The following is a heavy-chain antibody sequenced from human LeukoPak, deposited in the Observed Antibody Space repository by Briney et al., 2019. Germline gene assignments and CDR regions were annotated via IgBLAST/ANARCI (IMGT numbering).Heavy chain of an antibody. Sequence: SETLSLTCTVSGGSISGYYWSWIRQPPGKGLEWIGYIYYSGSTNYNPSLKSRVTISVDTSKNQFSLKLSSVTAADTAVYYCAREIFGSSSWYEDYWGQGTLVTVSS. V-gene: IGHV4-59*01. CDR1: GGSISGYY. J-gene: IGHJ4*02. CDR2: IYYSGST. D-gene: IGHD6-13*01. CDR3: AREIFGSSSWYEDY.